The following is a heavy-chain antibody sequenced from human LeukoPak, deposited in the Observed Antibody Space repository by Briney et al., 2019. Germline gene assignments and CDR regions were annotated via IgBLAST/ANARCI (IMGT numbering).Heavy chain of an antibody. J-gene: IGHJ1*01. V-gene: IGHV3-48*03. D-gene: IGHD5-12*01. CDR3: DYQGN. CDR1: GFTFCSSE. Sequence: GGSLRLSCAASGFTFCSSEINWMRQPPGRGPQWVSSITGESSSKYYADSVKGGFTISIDRDRGKILVYLDMSSLRDEDTGVYYCDYQGNWGPGTLVTVSS. CDR2: ITGESSSK.